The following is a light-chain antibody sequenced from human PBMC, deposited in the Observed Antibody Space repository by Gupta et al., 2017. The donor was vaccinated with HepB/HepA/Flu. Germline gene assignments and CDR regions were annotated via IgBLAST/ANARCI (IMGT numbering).Light chain of an antibody. V-gene: IGKV4-1*01. CDR1: QSVLYSSNNKNY. CDR3: QQYYIPWT. J-gene: IGKJ1*01. Sequence: DIVMTQSPDSLAVSLGERATINCKPSQSVLYSSNNKNYLAWYQQKPGQPPKLLIYWASTRESGVPDRFSGSGSGTDFTLTISSLQAEDVAVYYCQQYYIPWTFGQGTKVEIK. CDR2: WAS.